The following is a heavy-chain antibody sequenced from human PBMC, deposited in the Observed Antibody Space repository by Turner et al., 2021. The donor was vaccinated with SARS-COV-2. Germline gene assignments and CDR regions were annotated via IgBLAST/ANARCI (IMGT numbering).Heavy chain of an antibody. D-gene: IGHD3-16*01. CDR1: GFTFSSYW. Sequence: EVQLVESGGGLVQPGGSLRHSCAVSGFTFSSYWMSWGRQAPGKGPEWVANIKQDGSEKYCVDSVKGRFTISRDNAKNSLYLQMSSLRAEDTAVYYCARVSGAAVWGNYAFDIWGQGTMVTVSS. CDR3: ARVSGAAVWGNYAFDI. V-gene: IGHV3-7*01. J-gene: IGHJ3*02. CDR2: IKQDGSEK.